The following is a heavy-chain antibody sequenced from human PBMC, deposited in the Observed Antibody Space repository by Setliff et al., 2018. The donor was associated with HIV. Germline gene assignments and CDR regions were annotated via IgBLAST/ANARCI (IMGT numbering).Heavy chain of an antibody. Sequence: LRLSCAASGFPFSNAWMNWVRQAPGKGLEWVGRIKSKTDGGTTDYAAPVKGRFTISRDDSKNTLYLQMNSLKTEDTAVYYCTTDLGGSYHGWNYWGQGTLVTVSS. CDR3: TTDLGGSYHGWNY. D-gene: IGHD1-26*01. J-gene: IGHJ4*02. CDR2: IKSKTDGGTT. V-gene: IGHV3-15*07. CDR1: GFPFSNAW.